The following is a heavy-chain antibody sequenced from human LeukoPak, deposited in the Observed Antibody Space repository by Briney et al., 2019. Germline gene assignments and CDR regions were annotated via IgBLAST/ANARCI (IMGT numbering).Heavy chain of an antibody. J-gene: IGHJ4*02. V-gene: IGHV4-31*03. CDR1: GGSISSGGYY. CDR3: ARWVSYCSGGSCYSGDY. D-gene: IGHD2-15*01. Sequence: SETLSLTCTVSGGSISSGGYYWSWIRQHPGKGLEWIGYIYYSGSTYYNPSLRSRVTISVDTSKNQFSLKLSSVTAADTAVYYCARWVSYCSGGSCYSGDYWGQGTLVTVSS. CDR2: IYYSGST.